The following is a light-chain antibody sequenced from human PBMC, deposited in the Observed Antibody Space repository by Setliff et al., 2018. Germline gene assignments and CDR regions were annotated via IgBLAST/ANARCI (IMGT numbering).Light chain of an antibody. CDR3: CSYTISSTRV. V-gene: IGLV2-14*01. Sequence: QSALTQPASVSGSPGQSITISCTGTSSDVGGYNYVSGYQQHPGKAPKLMIYDVSNRPSGVSNRFSGSKSGNTASLTISGLQAEDEADYYCCSYTISSTRVFGTGTKVTVL. CDR1: SSDVGGYNY. CDR2: DVS. J-gene: IGLJ1*01.